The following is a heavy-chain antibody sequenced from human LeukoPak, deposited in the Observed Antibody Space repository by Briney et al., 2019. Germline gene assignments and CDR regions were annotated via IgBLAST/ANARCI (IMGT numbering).Heavy chain of an antibody. CDR1: GFTFENHA. CDR2: ISWSSTTI. D-gene: IGHD4-11*01. J-gene: IGHJ4*02. V-gene: IGHV3-9*01. CDR3: AKKKTDYSYPSSFDY. Sequence: GGSLRLSCVASGFTFENHAMHWVRLSPGKGLEWVSGISWSSTTITYVDSVKGRFTLSRDNSKNTLYLQMNSLRAEDTAVYYCAKKKTDYSYPSSFDYWGQGTLVTVSS.